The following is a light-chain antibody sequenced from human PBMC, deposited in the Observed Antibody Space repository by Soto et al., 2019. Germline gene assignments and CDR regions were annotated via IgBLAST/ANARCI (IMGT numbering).Light chain of an antibody. CDR2: GAS. CDR1: QSVSSTY. V-gene: IGKV3-20*01. Sequence: EIVLTQSPGTLSLSPGERATLSCRASQSVSSTYLAWYQQKPGQAPRLLIYGASSRATGIPDRFSGSGSGTDFTLTISRLEAEDFAVYDCQQYESSPTMFGGGTKVEIK. CDR3: QQYESSPTM. J-gene: IGKJ4*02.